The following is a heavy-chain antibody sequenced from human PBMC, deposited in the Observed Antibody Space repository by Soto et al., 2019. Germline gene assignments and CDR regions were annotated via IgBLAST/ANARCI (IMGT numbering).Heavy chain of an antibody. J-gene: IGHJ6*02. V-gene: IGHV4-34*01. CDR3: ARGGINDYYYGMEV. CDR2: INHSGST. CDR1: GGSFSGYY. Sequence: PSETLSLTCAVYGGSFSGYYWSWIRQPPGKGLEWIGEINHSGSTNYNPSLKSRVTISVDTSKNQFSLKLSSVTAADTAVYYCARGGINDYYYGMEVWGQGTTVTVSS. D-gene: IGHD3-16*01.